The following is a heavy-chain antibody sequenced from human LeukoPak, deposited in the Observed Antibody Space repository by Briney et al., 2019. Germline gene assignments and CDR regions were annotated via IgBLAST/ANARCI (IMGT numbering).Heavy chain of an antibody. CDR3: AREGYGTGFDY. CDR1: GGSISSYY. Sequence: SEALSLTCTVSGGSISSYYWSWIRQPPGKGLEWIGYTYYSGSTNYNPSLKSRVTISVDTSKNQFSLKLSSVTAADTAVYYCAREGYGTGFDYWGQGTLVTVSS. J-gene: IGHJ4*02. CDR2: TYYSGST. V-gene: IGHV4-59*01. D-gene: IGHD2-8*02.